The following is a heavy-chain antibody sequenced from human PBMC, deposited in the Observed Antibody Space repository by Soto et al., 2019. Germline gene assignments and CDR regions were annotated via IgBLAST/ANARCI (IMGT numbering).Heavy chain of an antibody. V-gene: IGHV3-23*01. CDR3: AKVNSIVGDGDHDY. J-gene: IGHJ4*02. D-gene: IGHD4-17*01. CDR2: ISSSGDIP. CDR1: GFTFTTYA. Sequence: EVQLLESGGGLVQPGGSLRLSCAASGFTFTTYAMSWVRQPPGKGLEWVSGISSSGDIPYYADSVKGRCTISRDQSKKSDRLLMNSLRAEDTALYYCAKVNSIVGDGDHDYWGQGTLVSVSS.